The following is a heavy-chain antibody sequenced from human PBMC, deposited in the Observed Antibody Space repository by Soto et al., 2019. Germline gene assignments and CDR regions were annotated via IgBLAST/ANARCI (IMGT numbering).Heavy chain of an antibody. CDR1: GYTFTSYA. Sequence: SVKVSCKASGYTFTSYAMHWVRQAPGQRPEWMGWINAGNGNTKYAQKFQGRVTITRDTSASTAYMELSSLRSEDTAVYYCARNIVLVTALDFXAQGTLVTVSS. CDR3: ARNIVLVTALDF. CDR2: INAGNGNT. D-gene: IGHD2-21*02. J-gene: IGHJ4*02. V-gene: IGHV1-3*01.